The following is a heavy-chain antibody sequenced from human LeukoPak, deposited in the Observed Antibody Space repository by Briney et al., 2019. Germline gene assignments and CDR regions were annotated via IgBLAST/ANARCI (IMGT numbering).Heavy chain of an antibody. CDR3: ARGDGYNFFDY. J-gene: IGHJ4*02. Sequence: PGGSLRLSCAASGFTVSSNYMSWVRQAPGKGLEWVSVIYVDGTTYYADSVKGRFTISRDNSKNTLSLQMNGLRAEDTAVYYCARGDGYNFFDYWGQGTWSPSP. V-gene: IGHV3-53*01. CDR2: IYVDGTT. CDR1: GFTVSSNY. D-gene: IGHD5-24*01.